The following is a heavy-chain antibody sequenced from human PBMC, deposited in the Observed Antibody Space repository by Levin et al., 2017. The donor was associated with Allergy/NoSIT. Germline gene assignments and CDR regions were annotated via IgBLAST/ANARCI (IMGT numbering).Heavy chain of an antibody. CDR3: AREAPVVPAAGSIDY. Sequence: GGSLRLSCAASGFTFSSYSMNWVRQAPGKGLEWVSSISSSSSYIDYADSVKGRFTISRDNAKNSLYLQMNSLRAEDTAVYYCAREAPVVPAAGSIDYWGQGTLVTVSS. V-gene: IGHV3-21*01. CDR1: GFTFSSYS. J-gene: IGHJ4*02. D-gene: IGHD2-2*01. CDR2: ISSSSSYI.